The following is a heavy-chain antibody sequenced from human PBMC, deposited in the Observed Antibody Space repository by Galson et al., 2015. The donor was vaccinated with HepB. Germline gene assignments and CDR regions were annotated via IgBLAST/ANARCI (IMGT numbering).Heavy chain of an antibody. D-gene: IGHD2-2*02. CDR3: AKGACSSTSCYTDY. CDR2: ISGSGGST. V-gene: IGHV3-23*01. J-gene: IGHJ4*02. Sequence: LRLSCAASGFTFSSYAMSWVRQAPGKGLEWVSAISGSGGSTYYADSVKGRFTISRDNSKNTPYLQMNSLRAEDTAVYYCAKGACSSTSCYTDYWGQGTLVTVSS. CDR1: GFTFSSYA.